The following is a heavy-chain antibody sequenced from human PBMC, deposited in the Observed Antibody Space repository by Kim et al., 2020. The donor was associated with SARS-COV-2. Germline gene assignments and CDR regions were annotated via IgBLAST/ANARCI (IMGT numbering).Heavy chain of an antibody. CDR2: IYYSGST. CDR1: GGSISSSSYY. CDR3: ARGKVVAGQYYDYVWGTEAETLEQYYFDY. V-gene: IGHV4-39*07. D-gene: IGHD3-16*01. J-gene: IGHJ4*02. Sequence: SETLSLTCTVSGGSISSSSYYWGWIRQPPGKGLEWIGSIYYSGSTYYNPSLKSRVTISVDTSKNQFSLKLSSVTAADTAVYYCARGKVVAGQYYDYVWGTEAETLEQYYFDYWGQGTLVTVSS.